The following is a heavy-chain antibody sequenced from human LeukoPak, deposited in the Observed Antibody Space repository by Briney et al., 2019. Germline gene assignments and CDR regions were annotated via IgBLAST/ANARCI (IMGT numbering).Heavy chain of an antibody. CDR1: GDSVSSNSAA. V-gene: IGHV6-1*01. D-gene: IGHD1-26*01. J-gene: IGHJ5*02. CDR3: AREDEVGVTWSWFDP. Sequence: SQTLSLTCAISGDSVSSNSAAWYWIRQSPSRGLEWLGRTYYRSKWFNNHAVSVKSRITINPDTSKNQFSLQLNSVTPEDTAVYYCAREDEVGVTWSWFDPWGQGTLVTVSS. CDR2: TYYRSKWFN.